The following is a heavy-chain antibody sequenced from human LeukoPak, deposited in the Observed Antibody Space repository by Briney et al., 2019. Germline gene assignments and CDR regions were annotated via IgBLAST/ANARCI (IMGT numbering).Heavy chain of an antibody. V-gene: IGHV3-23*01. CDR2: ISGSGGST. D-gene: IGHD1-26*01. J-gene: IGHJ3*02. CDR3: AKDRSRVGATTAFDI. CDR1: GFTFSSYA. Sequence: GGSLRLSCAASGFTFSSYAVSWVRQAPGKGLEWVSAISGSGGSTYYADSVKGRFTISRDNSKNTLYLQMNSLRAEDTAVYYCAKDRSRVGATTAFDIWGQGTMVTVSS.